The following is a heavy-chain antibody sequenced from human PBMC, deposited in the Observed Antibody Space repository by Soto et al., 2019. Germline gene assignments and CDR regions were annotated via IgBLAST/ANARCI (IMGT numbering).Heavy chain of an antibody. V-gene: IGHV3-21*01. CDR1: GFTFSSYS. J-gene: IGHJ4*02. CDR3: ASSRGYCSGGSCYPW. D-gene: IGHD2-15*01. CDR2: ISSSSSYI. Sequence: EVQLVESGGGLVKPGGSLRLSCAASGFTFSSYSMNWVRQAPGKGLEWVSSISSSSSYIYYADSVKGRFTISRNNVKNSLYLQMNSLRAEDTAVYYCASSRGYCSGGSCYPWWGQGTLVTVSS.